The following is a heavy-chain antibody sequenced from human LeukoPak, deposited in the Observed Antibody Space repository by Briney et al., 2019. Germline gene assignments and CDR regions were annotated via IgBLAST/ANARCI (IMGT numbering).Heavy chain of an antibody. CDR1: GFSFSNYN. D-gene: IGHD2-2*01. CDR3: AREYQLLEGYYYGMDV. Sequence: GGSLRLSCTASGFSFSNYNINWVRQAPGKGLEWVAVIWYDGSNKYYADSVKGRFTISRDNSKNTLYLQMNSLRAEDTAVYYCAREYQLLEGYYYGMDVWGKGTTVTVSS. V-gene: IGHV3-33*08. CDR2: IWYDGSNK. J-gene: IGHJ6*04.